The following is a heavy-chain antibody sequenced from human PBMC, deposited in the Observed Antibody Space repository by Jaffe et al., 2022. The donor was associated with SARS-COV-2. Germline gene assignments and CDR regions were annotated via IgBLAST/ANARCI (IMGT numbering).Heavy chain of an antibody. J-gene: IGHJ4*02. CDR1: GGSINSSDYY. CDR2: LYYSGST. CDR3: ARMRSSSMIVVVIGGDFDY. Sequence: QLQLQESGPGLVKPSETLSLTCTVSGGSINSSDYYWGWIRQPPGKGLEWIGSLYYSGSTYNNPSLKSRVTISVDTSKNQFYLSLSSVTAADTAVYFCARMRSSSMIVVVIGGDFDYWGQGTLVTVSS. D-gene: IGHD3-22*01. V-gene: IGHV4-39*01.